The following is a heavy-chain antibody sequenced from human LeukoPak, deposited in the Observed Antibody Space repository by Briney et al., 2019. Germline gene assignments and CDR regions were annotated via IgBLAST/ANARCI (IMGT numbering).Heavy chain of an antibody. D-gene: IGHD1-1*01. V-gene: IGHV4-39*07. CDR2: IYYSGST. Sequence: SETLSLTCTVSGGSISSSSYYWGWIRQPPGKGLEWIGSIYYSGSTYYNPSLKSRVTISVDTSKNQFSLKLSSVTAADTAVYYCASQRGGTPYYFDYWGQGTLVTVSS. CDR1: GGSISSSSYY. J-gene: IGHJ4*02. CDR3: ASQRGGTPYYFDY.